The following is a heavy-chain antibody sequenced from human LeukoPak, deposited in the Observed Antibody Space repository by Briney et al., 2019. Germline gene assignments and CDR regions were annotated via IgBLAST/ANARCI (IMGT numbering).Heavy chain of an antibody. CDR1: GFMFSSYD. D-gene: IGHD3-22*01. CDR3: AKEDSSGTRFEY. CDR2: IGGSGGNI. V-gene: IGHV3-23*01. Sequence: GGSLRLSCEASGFMFSSYDMSWVRQAPGKGLEWVAGIGGSGGNIKYADSVKGRFTISRDNSRNILYLQMNSLRAEDTAVYHCAKEDSSGTRFEYWGRGSLVTVSS. J-gene: IGHJ4*02.